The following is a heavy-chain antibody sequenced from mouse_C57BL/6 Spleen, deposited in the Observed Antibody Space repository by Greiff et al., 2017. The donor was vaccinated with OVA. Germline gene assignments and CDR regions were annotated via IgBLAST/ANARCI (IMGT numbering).Heavy chain of an antibody. D-gene: IGHD3-1*01. CDR3: ARIWSGFDY. CDR2: ISRGSSTI. J-gene: IGHJ2*01. Sequence: EVQLVESGGGLVKPGGSLKLSCAASGFTFSDYGMHWVRQAPGKGLEWVAYISRGSSTIYYADTVKGRFTISRDNAKNTLFLQMTSLRAEDTAMYYCARIWSGFDYWGQGTTLTVSS. CDR1: GFTFSDYG. V-gene: IGHV5-17*01.